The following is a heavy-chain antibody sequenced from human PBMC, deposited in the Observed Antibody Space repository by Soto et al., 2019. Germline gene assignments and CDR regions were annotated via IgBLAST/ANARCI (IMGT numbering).Heavy chain of an antibody. CDR3: FRGGFDDYEKEGRY. D-gene: IGHD5-12*01. CDR1: GYTFTSYN. V-gene: IGHV1-46*01. J-gene: IGHJ4*02. Sequence: QVQLVQSGAEVRKPGASVKVSCKASGYTFTSYNIHWVRQAPGQGLEWMAIIYARGGSTTYAQNLQGRVTVTRDTSTSTVYMELSCLRSDDTATYFCFRGGFDDYEKEGRYWGQGTLVTVSS. CDR2: IYARGGST.